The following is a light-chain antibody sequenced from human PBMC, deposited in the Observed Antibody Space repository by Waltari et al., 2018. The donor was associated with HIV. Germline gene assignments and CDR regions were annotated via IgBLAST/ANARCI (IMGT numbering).Light chain of an antibody. Sequence: SVLTQPPSVSGAPGQRVSISCTGSNSTIRAGYDVLWYHQVPGTAPKLLIFGNTNRPSGVPDRISGSKSGTSASLAISGLRAEDEAYYYCQSYDSSLSGSWVFGGGTKLTVL. J-gene: IGLJ3*02. CDR2: GNT. CDR3: QSYDSSLSGSWV. V-gene: IGLV1-40*01. CDR1: NSTIRAGYD.